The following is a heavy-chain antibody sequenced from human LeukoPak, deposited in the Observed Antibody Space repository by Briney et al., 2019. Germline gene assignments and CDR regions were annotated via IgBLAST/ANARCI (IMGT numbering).Heavy chain of an antibody. CDR2: LDSSGST. D-gene: IGHD2-21*01. CDR3: ARGTSCGSKCFFDY. CDR1: GGSISGYY. Sequence: PSETLSLTCKVSGGSISGYYWSWIRQPAGKGLEWIGRLDSSGSTNYNSPLKSRVTMSIDRSQFSLRLTSVTAADTAIYYCARGTSCGSKCFFDYWGQGILVTVSS. J-gene: IGHJ4*02. V-gene: IGHV4-4*07.